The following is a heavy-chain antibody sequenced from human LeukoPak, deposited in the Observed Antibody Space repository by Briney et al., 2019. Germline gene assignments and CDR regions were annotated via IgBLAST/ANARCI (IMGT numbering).Heavy chain of an antibody. D-gene: IGHD6-6*01. J-gene: IGHJ4*02. CDR2: IYYSGST. CDR1: GGSISSYY. Sequence: PSETLSLTCTVSGGSISSYYWSWIRQPPGKGLEWIGYIYYSGSTNYNPSLKSRVTISVDTSKNQFSLKLSSVTAADTAVYYCARSPEYSSSSSFDYWGQGTLVTVSS. V-gene: IGHV4-59*08. CDR3: ARSPEYSSSSSFDY.